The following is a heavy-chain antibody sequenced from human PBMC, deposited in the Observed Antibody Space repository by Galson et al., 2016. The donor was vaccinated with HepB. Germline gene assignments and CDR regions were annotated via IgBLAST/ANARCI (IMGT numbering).Heavy chain of an antibody. D-gene: IGHD3-3*01. CDR1: GFMFKNYA. J-gene: IGHJ4*02. CDR2: ISGSGGTT. V-gene: IGHV3-23*01. CDR3: AKVFDYLNGWIDQ. Sequence: SLRLSCAASGFMFKNYAMSWVRQAPGKGLEWVSVISGSGGTTFYAESVKGRFTISRDNSQNTVDLQMNSLRADDTAVYYCAKVFDYLNGWIDQWGQGTLATVSS.